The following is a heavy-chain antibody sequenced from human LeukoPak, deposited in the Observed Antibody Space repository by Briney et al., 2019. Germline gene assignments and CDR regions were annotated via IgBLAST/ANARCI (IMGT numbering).Heavy chain of an antibody. CDR1: GYTFTSYG. CDR2: ISAYNGNT. Sequence: ASVKVSCKASGYTFTSYGISWVRQAPGQGLEWMGWISAYNGNTNYAQKLQGRVTMTTDTSTSTAYMELRSLRSDDTALYYCARRTMVRGVTYYYYYMDVWGKGTTVTVSS. J-gene: IGHJ6*03. D-gene: IGHD3-10*01. V-gene: IGHV1-18*01. CDR3: ARRTMVRGVTYYYYYMDV.